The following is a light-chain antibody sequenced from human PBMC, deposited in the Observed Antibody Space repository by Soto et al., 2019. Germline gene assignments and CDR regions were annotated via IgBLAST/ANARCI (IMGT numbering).Light chain of an antibody. Sequence: IVLTQSPGTLSLSPGERATLSCRASQSVSSSYLAWYQQKPGQAPRLLMYGVSSRATGIPDRFSGSGSGTEFTLTISRLEPEDFAVYYCQQYGGSPTWTFGQGTEV. V-gene: IGKV3-20*01. CDR1: QSVSSSY. J-gene: IGKJ1*01. CDR3: QQYGGSPTWT. CDR2: GVS.